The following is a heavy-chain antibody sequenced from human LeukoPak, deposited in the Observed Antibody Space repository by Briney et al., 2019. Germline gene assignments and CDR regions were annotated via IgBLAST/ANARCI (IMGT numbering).Heavy chain of an antibody. V-gene: IGHV4-61*05. D-gene: IGHD3-10*01. J-gene: IGHJ5*02. CDR2: MYYSGST. CDR1: GGSISSSSYY. CDR3: ASYGSGSRRRWFDP. Sequence: SETLSLTCTVSGGSISSSSYYWSWIRQPPGKGLEWIGYMYYSGSTNYNPSLKSRVTISVDMSKNQVSLKLSSVTAADTAVYYCASYGSGSRRRWFDPWGQGTLVTVSS.